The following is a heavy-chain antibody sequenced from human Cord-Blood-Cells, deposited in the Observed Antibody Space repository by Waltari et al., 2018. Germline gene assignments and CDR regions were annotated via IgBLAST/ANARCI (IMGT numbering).Heavy chain of an antibody. V-gene: IGHV4-38-2*01. Sequence: QVQLQESGPGMVKPSETLSLTCAVSGYSISSGYYWGWIRPPPGKGLEWIGSIYHSGSTYYNPSLKSRVTISVDTSKNQFSLKLSSVTAADTAVYYCARNSSSIAAAGSWFDPWGQGTLVTVSS. CDR3: ARNSSSIAAAGSWFDP. CDR2: IYHSGST. D-gene: IGHD6-13*01. J-gene: IGHJ5*02. CDR1: GYSISSGYY.